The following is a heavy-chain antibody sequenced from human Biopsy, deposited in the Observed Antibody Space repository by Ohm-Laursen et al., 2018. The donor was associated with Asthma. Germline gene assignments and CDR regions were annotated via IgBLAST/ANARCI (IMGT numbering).Heavy chain of an antibody. CDR3: ARTFHFWSPYHAEHYQL. CDR2: IKHDGSEK. CDR1: GFTFGDYW. V-gene: IGHV3-7*01. Sequence: LTLTCAASGFTFGDYWMSWVRQVPGKGLEWVANIKHDGSEKNHVDSLKGRFTISRDNAKNSLYLQMNSLRAEDTAVYYCARTFHFWSPYHAEHYQLWGQGTLVTVSS. J-gene: IGHJ1*01. D-gene: IGHD3-3*02.